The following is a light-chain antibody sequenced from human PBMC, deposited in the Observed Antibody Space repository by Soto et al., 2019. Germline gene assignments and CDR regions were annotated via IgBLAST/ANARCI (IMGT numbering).Light chain of an antibody. CDR1: QSVYNSNDKNY. Sequence: DIVMTQSPDSLTVSLGERATINCKSSQSVYNSNDKNYLAWYQQKPGQPPKLLLYWASTRESGVPDRFRGSGYGTDFTLTISSLQAADVAVYYCQQYHSTPSTFGQGTKLEIK. CDR3: QQYHSTPST. CDR2: WAS. V-gene: IGKV4-1*01. J-gene: IGKJ2*01.